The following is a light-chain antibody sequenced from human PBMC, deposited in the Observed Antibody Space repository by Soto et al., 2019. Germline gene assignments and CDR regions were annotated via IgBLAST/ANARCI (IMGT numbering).Light chain of an antibody. CDR1: SSDVGGYNY. CDR3: SSYTSSSTPHVV. J-gene: IGLJ2*01. Sequence: QSALTQPASVSGSPGQSITVSCTGTSSDVGGYNYVSWYQQHPGKAPKLMIYDVSNRPSGVSNRFSGSKSGNTASLTISGLQAEDEADYYCSSYTSSSTPHVVFGGGTKLTVL. V-gene: IGLV2-14*01. CDR2: DVS.